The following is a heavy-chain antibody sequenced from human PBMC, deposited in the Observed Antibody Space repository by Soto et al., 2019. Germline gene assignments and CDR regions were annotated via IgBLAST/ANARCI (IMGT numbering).Heavy chain of an antibody. V-gene: IGHV3-30*18. CDR2: ISYDGSNK. Sequence: QVQLVESGGGVVQPGRSLRLSCAASGFTFSSYGMHWVRQAPGKGLEWVAVISYDGSNKYYADSVKGRFTISRDNSKNTLYLQMNSLRAEDTAVYYCAKDRTVGATAVDYWGQGTLVTVSS. CDR3: AKDRTVGATAVDY. J-gene: IGHJ4*02. D-gene: IGHD1-26*01. CDR1: GFTFSSYG.